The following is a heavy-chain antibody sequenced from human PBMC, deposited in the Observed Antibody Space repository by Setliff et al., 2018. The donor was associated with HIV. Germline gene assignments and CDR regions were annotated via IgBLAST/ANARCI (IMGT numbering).Heavy chain of an antibody. Sequence: SETLSLTCAVYGGSFSGYYWSWIRQAPGKGLEWIGEIDHSGSTNYSPSLKSRVTISVDTSKNQFSLKLSSVSAADTAVYYCARVRGRYYYHYAMDVWGQGTTVTVSS. V-gene: IGHV4-34*01. J-gene: IGHJ6*02. CDR1: GGSFSGYY. CDR3: ARVRGRYYYHYAMDV. CDR2: IDHSGST. D-gene: IGHD3-10*01.